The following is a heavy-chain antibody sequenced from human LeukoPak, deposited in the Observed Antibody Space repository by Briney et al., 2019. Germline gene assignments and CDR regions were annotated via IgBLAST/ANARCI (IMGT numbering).Heavy chain of an antibody. D-gene: IGHD6-13*01. J-gene: IGHJ4*02. CDR3: VKDKQQLVLGYFDY. CDR1: GFTFSSYA. V-gene: IGHV3-30*14. CDR2: ISYDGSNK. Sequence: GGSLRLSCAASGFTFSSYAMHWVRQAPGKGLEWVAVISYDGSNKYYADSVKGRFTISRDNSKNTLYLQMSSLRAEDTAVYYCVKDKQQLVLGYFDYWGQGTLVTVTS.